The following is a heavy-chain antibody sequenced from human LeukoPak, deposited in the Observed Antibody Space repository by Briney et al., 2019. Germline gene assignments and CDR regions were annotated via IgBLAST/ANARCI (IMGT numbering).Heavy chain of an antibody. CDR3: ARGYRLN. J-gene: IGHJ4*02. CDR1: GFTFSNYW. CDR2: INQDGSEK. Sequence: GGSLRLSCAASGFTFSNYWMSWVRQAPGKGLEWVANINQDGSEKYYVGSVKGRFTISRDNNKHSLYLQMNSLSAEDTAVYYCARGYRLNWGQGALVTVSS. V-gene: IGHV3-7*01. D-gene: IGHD3-16*01.